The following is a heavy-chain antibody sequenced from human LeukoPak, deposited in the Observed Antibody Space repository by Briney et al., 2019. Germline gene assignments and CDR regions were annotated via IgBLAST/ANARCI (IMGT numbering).Heavy chain of an antibody. CDR2: INHSGST. CDR3: ARPTYYDFWSGYKSDAFDI. J-gene: IGHJ3*02. D-gene: IGHD3-3*01. CDR1: GGSFSGYY. V-gene: IGHV4-34*01. Sequence: PSETLSLTCAVYGGSFSGYYWSWIRQPPGKGLEWIGEINHSGSTNYNPSLKSRVTISVDTSKNQFSLKLSSVTAADTAVYYCARPTYYDFWSGYKSDAFDIWGQGTMVTVSS.